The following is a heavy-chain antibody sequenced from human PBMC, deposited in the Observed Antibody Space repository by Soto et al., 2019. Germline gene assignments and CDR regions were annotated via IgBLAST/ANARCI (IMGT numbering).Heavy chain of an antibody. Sequence: GSLRLSCSASGFIFSNYAMHWVRQAPGKGLEYVSHINNNGGSTNYADSVKGRFTISRDNSKNTLHLQMSSLRDDDTAVYYCVTVPLSLRFFDYWGQG. CDR2: INNNGGST. J-gene: IGHJ4*02. CDR1: GFIFSNYA. D-gene: IGHD3-16*01. V-gene: IGHV3-64D*08. CDR3: VTVPLSLRFFDY.